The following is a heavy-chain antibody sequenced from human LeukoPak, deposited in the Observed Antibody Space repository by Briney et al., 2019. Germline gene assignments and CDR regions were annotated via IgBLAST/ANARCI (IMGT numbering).Heavy chain of an antibody. V-gene: IGHV3-23*01. CDR3: ARNRNDYGDYVYDY. CDR1: GFIFSNYA. CDR2: ISGSGDTT. D-gene: IGHD4-17*01. Sequence: PGGSLRLSCATSGFIFSNYAVNWVRQAPGKGLEWVSIISGSGDTTYYADSVKGRFTISRDNSKNTLYLQMNSLRAEDTAVYYCARNRNDYGDYVYDYWGQGTLVTVSS. J-gene: IGHJ4*02.